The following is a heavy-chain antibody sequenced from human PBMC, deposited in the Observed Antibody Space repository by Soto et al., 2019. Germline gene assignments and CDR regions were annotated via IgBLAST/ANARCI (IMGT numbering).Heavy chain of an antibody. CDR1: GFTFSDYY. V-gene: IGHV3-11*01. CDR3: ARDRSVVVAADRLRDGMDV. CDR2: ISSSGSTI. Sequence: QVQLVESGGGLVKPGGSLRLSCAASGFTFSDYYMSWIRQAPGKGLEWVSYISSSGSTIYYADSVKGRFTISRDNAXDXLXXQMNSLRAEDTAVYYCARDRSVVVAADRLRDGMDVWGQGTTVTVSS. J-gene: IGHJ6*02. D-gene: IGHD2-15*01.